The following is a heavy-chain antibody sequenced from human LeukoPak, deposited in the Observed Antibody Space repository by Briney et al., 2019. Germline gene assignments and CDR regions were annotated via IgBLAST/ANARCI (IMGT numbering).Heavy chain of an antibody. J-gene: IGHJ4*02. D-gene: IGHD3-22*01. CDR3: AGEQYYYDSSGSFDY. CDR2: MNPNSGNT. Sequence: ASVKVSCKASGYTFTSYDINWVRQATGRGLEWMGWMNPNSGNTGYAQKFQGRVTMTRNTSISTAYMELSSLRSDDTAMYYCAGEQYYYDSSGSFDYWGQGTLVTVSS. CDR1: GYTFTSYD. V-gene: IGHV1-8*01.